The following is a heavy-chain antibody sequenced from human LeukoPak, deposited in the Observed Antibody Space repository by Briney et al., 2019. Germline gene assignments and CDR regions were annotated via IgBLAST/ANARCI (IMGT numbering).Heavy chain of an antibody. CDR3: ARDHQYGTFDY. CDR1: GYTFTSYY. CDR2: INPSGGST. V-gene: IGHV1-46*01. J-gene: IGHJ4*02. D-gene: IGHD1-1*01. Sequence: ASVKVSCKASGYTFTSYYMHWVRQAPGQGLEWMGIINPSGGSTSYARKFQGRVTMTRDNSTSPVYMELSCLRSEDTAVYFCARDHQYGTFDYGGQGTLVTVSS.